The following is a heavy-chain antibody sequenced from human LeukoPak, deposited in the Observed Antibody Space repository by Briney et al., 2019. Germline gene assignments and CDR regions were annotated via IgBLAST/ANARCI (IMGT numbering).Heavy chain of an antibody. D-gene: IGHD2-2*01. CDR3: ARDVGLPPYYCSSTSCPGGAFDI. Sequence: ASVKVSCKSSGYTFTGYYMDWVRQAPGQGLEWMGGINPNSGGTNYAQKFQGRVTMTRDTSISTAYMELSRLRSDDTAVYYCARDVGLPPYYCSSTSCPGGAFDIWGQGTMVTVSS. CDR2: INPNSGGT. J-gene: IGHJ3*02. CDR1: GYTFTGYY. V-gene: IGHV1-2*02.